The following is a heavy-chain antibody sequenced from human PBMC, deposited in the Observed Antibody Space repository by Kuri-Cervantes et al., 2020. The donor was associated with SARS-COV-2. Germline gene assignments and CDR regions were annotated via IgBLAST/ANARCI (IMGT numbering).Heavy chain of an antibody. D-gene: IGHD2-21*01. Sequence: LSLTCAASGFNFSRTDMHWVRQAPGKGLEWVAVISHDGKNKKCTASGKGRFTISRDNSRNTLYLHMKSLRSEDTAIYYCAKDRVGVQDFWGQGTLVTVSS. J-gene: IGHJ4*02. CDR1: GFNFSRTD. CDR3: AKDRVGVQDF. CDR2: ISHDGKNK. V-gene: IGHV3-30*18.